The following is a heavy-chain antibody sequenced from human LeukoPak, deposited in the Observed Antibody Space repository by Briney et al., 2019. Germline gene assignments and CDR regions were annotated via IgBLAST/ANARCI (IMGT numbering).Heavy chain of an antibody. CDR3: ARRLYASSGSDY. CDR1: GGTFSSYA. D-gene: IGHD3-22*01. J-gene: IGHJ4*02. Sequence: SCKASGGTFSSYAISRVRQAPGQGLEWMGGMIPVFGTANYAQKFQGRVTITADESTSTAYMELSILRSEDTAVYYCARRLYASSGSDYWGQGTLVTVSS. CDR2: MIPVFGTA. V-gene: IGHV1-69*01.